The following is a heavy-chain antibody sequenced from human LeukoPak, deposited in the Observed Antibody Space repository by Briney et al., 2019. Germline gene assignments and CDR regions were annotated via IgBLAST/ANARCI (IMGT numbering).Heavy chain of an antibody. CDR3: ARQDSSGYLDY. CDR1: GGSISSYY. CDR2: IYYSGST. J-gene: IGHJ4*02. Sequence: SETLSLTCTVSGGSISSYYWSWIRQPPGKGLEWVGYIYYSGSTNYNPSLKSRVTISVDTSKNQFSLKLSSVTAADTAVYYCARQDSSGYLDYWGQGTLVTVSS. V-gene: IGHV4-59*08. D-gene: IGHD3-22*01.